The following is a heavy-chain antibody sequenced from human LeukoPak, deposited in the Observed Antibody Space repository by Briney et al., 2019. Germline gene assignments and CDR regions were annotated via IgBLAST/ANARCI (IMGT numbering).Heavy chain of an antibody. J-gene: IGHJ4*02. D-gene: IGHD1-26*01. CDR2: IYTSGTT. CDR3: ASLYSGSYSFDY. CDR1: GGSISSGTYH. Sequence: SETLSLTCTVSGGSISSGTYHWSWIRQPAGKGLEWIGRIYTSGTTNYNPSLKSRVTISVDTSKNQFSLKLSSVTAADTAVYYCASLYSGSYSFDYWGQGTLVTVSS. V-gene: IGHV4-61*02.